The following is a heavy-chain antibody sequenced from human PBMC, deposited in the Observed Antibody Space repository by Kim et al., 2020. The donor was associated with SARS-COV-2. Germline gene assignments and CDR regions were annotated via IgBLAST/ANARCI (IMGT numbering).Heavy chain of an antibody. Sequence: DSVKGRFTISRANAKNTLYLQMNSLRAEDTAVYYWARIGITMVRGNWFDPWGPGTLVTVSS. J-gene: IGHJ5*02. CDR3: ARIGITMVRGNWFDP. D-gene: IGHD3-10*01. V-gene: IGHV3-74*01.